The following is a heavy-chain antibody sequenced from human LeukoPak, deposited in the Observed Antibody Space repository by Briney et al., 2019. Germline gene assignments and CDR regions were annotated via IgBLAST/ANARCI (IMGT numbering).Heavy chain of an antibody. Sequence: PGESLKISCKGSGYSFTSYWIGWVRQMPGKGLEWMGIIYPGDSDTRYSPSFQGQVTISADKSISTAYLQWSSLKASDTAMYYCARGLTRGGSSWYFDYWGQGTLVTVSS. V-gene: IGHV5-51*01. J-gene: IGHJ4*02. D-gene: IGHD6-13*01. CDR2: IYPGDSDT. CDR1: GYSFTSYW. CDR3: ARGLTRGGSSWYFDY.